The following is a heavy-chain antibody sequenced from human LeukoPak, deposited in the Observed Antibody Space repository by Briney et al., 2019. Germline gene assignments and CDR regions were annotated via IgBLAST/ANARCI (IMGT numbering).Heavy chain of an antibody. CDR3: ASEPNSGSAGFDY. Sequence: GASVKVSCKASRYTFTSYGISWVCQAPGQGLEWMGWISAYNGNTNYAQKLQGRVTTTTDTSTSTAYMELRSLRSDDTAVYYCASEPNSGSAGFDYWGQGTLVTVSS. CDR2: ISAYNGNT. V-gene: IGHV1-18*01. J-gene: IGHJ4*02. D-gene: IGHD1-26*01. CDR1: RYTFTSYG.